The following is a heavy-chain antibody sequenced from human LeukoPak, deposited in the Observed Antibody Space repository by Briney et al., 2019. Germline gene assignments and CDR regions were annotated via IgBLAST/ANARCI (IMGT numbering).Heavy chain of an antibody. J-gene: IGHJ4*02. CDR2: ISSSSSSI. CDR3: ARYYGGNSACDY. CDR1: GFTFSSYS. V-gene: IGHV3-48*01. Sequence: GSLRLSCAASGFTFSSYSMNWVRQAPGKGLEWVSFISSSSSSIYYADSVKGRFTISRDNAKNSLYLEMNSLRAEDTAVYYCARYYGGNSACDYWGQGTLVTVSS. D-gene: IGHD4-23*01.